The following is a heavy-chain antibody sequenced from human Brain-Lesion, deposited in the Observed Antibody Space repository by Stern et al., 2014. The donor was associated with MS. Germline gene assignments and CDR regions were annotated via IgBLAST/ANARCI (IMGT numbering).Heavy chain of an antibody. D-gene: IGHD1-14*01. J-gene: IGHJ4*02. CDR1: GFTFDDYA. CDR2: ISWNSGTI. Sequence: EVQLLESGGDLVQPGRSLRLSCAAFGFTFDDYAMPWVRQGPGKGLELVAGISWNSGTIGYADSVKGRFTTSRDNAYSSLYLQMNSLRPEDTALYYCARDITGSSAYFAYWGQGTLVTVSS. V-gene: IGHV3-9*01. CDR3: ARDITGSSAYFAY.